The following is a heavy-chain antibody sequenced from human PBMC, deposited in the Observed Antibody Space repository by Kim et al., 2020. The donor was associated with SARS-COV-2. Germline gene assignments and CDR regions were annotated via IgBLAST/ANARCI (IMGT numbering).Heavy chain of an antibody. D-gene: IGHD6-19*01. Sequence: GGSLRLSCAASGFTFSAYYMTWIRQAPGKGLEWLSYISSTTSYINYADSVKGRFTISRDNAKNSVYLQMNSLRADDTSVYYCARLHSNDWIDFWGQGTLVTVSS. CDR1: GFTFSAYY. CDR3: ARLHSNDWIDF. CDR2: ISSTTSYI. V-gene: IGHV3-11*03. J-gene: IGHJ4*02.